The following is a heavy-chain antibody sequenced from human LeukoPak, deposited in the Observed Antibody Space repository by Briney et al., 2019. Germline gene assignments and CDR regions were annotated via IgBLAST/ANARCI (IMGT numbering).Heavy chain of an antibody. D-gene: IGHD3-22*01. CDR3: ARENYYDSSGYYSSPHNFDY. CDR1: GGSISSSSYY. V-gene: IGHV4-39*07. Sequence: SETLSLTFTVSGGSISSSSYYWGWIRQPPGKGLEWIGSIYYSGSTYYNPSLKSRVTISVDTSKNQFSLKLSSVTAADTAVYYCARENYYDSSGYYSSPHNFDYWGQGTLVTVSS. CDR2: IYYSGST. J-gene: IGHJ4*02.